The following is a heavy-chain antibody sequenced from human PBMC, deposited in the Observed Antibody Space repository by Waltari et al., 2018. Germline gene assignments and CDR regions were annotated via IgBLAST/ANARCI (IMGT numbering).Heavy chain of an antibody. CDR2: INSDGSST. CDR3: ARSNIVVVPAAIPNWYFDL. D-gene: IGHD2-2*02. J-gene: IGHJ2*01. Sequence: EVQLVESGGGLVQPGGSLSLSCAASGFPFSSYWMHWFRQAPGRGRVWVSRINSDGSSTSYADSVKGRFTISRDNAKNTLYLQMNSLRAEDTAVYYCARSNIVVVPAAIPNWYFDLWGRGTLVTVSS. CDR1: GFPFSSYW. V-gene: IGHV3-74*01.